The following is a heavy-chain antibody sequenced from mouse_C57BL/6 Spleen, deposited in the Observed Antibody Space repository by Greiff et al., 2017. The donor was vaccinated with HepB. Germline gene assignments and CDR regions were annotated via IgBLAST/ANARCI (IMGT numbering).Heavy chain of an antibody. CDR2: IHPNSGST. D-gene: IGHD2-12*01. J-gene: IGHJ3*01. CDR3: APLTTPTGDFAY. Sequence: VQLQQPGAELVKPGASVKLSCKASGYTFTSYWMHWVKQRPGQGLEWIGMIHPNSGSTNYNEKFKSKATLTVDKSSSTAYMQLSSLTSEDSAVYYCAPLTTPTGDFAYWGQGTLVTVSA. CDR1: GYTFTSYW. V-gene: IGHV1-64*01.